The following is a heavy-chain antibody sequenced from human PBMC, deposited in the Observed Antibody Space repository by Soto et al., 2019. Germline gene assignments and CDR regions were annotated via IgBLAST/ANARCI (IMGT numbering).Heavy chain of an antibody. CDR1: GYTLTELS. CDR2: FDPEDGET. Sequence: ASVKVSCKVSGYTLTELSMHWVRQAPGKGLEWMGGFDPEDGETIYAQKFQGRVTMTEDTSTDTAYMELSSLRSEDTAVYYCATYLYRGSPADYWVHGTLVTVSS. CDR3: ATYLYRGSPADY. D-gene: IGHD1-26*01. V-gene: IGHV1-24*01. J-gene: IGHJ4*01.